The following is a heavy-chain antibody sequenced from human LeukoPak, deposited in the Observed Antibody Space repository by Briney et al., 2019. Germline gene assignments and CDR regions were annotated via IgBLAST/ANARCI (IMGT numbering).Heavy chain of an antibody. Sequence: SETLSLTCAVYGGSFSGYYWSWIRQPPGKGLEWIGSIYYSGSTYYNPSLKSRVTISVDTSRNQFSLKLSSVTAADTAVYYCASYCSSTSCYRGLEYFQHWGQGTLVTVSS. CDR3: ASYCSSTSCYRGLEYFQH. V-gene: IGHV4-34*01. CDR2: IYYSGST. CDR1: GGSFSGYY. D-gene: IGHD2-2*02. J-gene: IGHJ1*01.